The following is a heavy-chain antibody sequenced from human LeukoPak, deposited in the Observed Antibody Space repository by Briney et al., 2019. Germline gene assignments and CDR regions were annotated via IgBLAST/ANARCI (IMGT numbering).Heavy chain of an antibody. CDR3: ARSAYDHDAFDI. V-gene: IGHV4-34*01. J-gene: IGHJ3*02. Sequence: SETLSLTCAVYGGSFSGYYWSWIRQPPGKGLEWIGEINHSGSTNYNPSLKSRVTISVDTSKNQFSLKLSSVTAADTAVYYCARSAYDHDAFDIWGQGTMVTVSS. CDR2: INHSGST. D-gene: IGHD3-22*01. CDR1: GGSFSGYY.